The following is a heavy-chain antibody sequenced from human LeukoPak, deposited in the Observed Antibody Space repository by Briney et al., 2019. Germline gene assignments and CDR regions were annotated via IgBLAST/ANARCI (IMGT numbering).Heavy chain of an antibody. J-gene: IGHJ4*02. CDR3: ARLGITGTTRYYFDY. CDR1: GGSISSSNW. Sequence: SETLSLTCAVSGGSISSSNWWSWVRQPPGKGLEWIGEIYHSGSTNYNPSLRSRVTISVDKSKNQFSLKLSSVTAADTAVYYCARLGITGTTRYYFDYWGQGTLVTVSS. CDR2: IYHSGST. V-gene: IGHV4-4*02. D-gene: IGHD1-7*01.